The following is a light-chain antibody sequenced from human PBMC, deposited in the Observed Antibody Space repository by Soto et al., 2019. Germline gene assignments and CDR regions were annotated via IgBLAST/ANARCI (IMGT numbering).Light chain of an antibody. J-gene: IGKJ5*01. CDR2: DAS. Sequence: PGERATLSCRASQRATTALAWYQQKPGMTPRLLIHDASNRATGIPARFSGSGSGTDVTITISSLEPEDFAVYYCHQRTNWPSSTFGQGTRVEIK. CDR3: HQRTNWPSST. V-gene: IGKV3-11*01. CDR1: QRATTA.